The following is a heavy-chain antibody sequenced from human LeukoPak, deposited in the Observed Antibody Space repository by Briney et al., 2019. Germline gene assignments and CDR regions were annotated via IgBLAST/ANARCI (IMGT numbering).Heavy chain of an antibody. V-gene: IGHV4-59*08. D-gene: IGHD4-11*01. J-gene: IGHJ5*02. Sequence: SETLSLTCTVSGGSISSYYWSWIRQPPGKGLEWIGHIYYSGSTNYNPSLKSRVTISVDTSKNQFSLKLSSVTAADTAVYYCARQADYSNYVGWFDPWGQGILVTVSS. CDR1: GGSISSYY. CDR2: IYYSGST. CDR3: ARQADYSNYVGWFDP.